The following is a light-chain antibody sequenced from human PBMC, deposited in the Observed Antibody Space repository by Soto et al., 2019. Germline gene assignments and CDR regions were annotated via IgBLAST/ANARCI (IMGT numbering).Light chain of an antibody. CDR3: QQTYATPPT. Sequence: DIQMTQSPSSLSASVGDRVILTCRASQTIRTSLNWYQQKPGKAPKLLIYAASTSHSGVPSRFSGSGSGTDFTLSISNLQPEDFATYFCQQTYATPPTFGQGTKVEI. J-gene: IGKJ1*01. V-gene: IGKV1-39*01. CDR2: AAS. CDR1: QTIRTS.